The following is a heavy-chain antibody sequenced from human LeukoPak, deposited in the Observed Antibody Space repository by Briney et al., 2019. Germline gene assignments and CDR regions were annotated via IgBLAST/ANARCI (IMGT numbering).Heavy chain of an antibody. V-gene: IGHV3-30*02. CDR2: IRYDGSNK. Sequence: GGSLRLSCAASGFTFSSYGMHWVRQAPGKGLEWVAFIRYDGSNKYYADSVKGRFTISRDNSKNTLYLQMNSLRAGDTAVYYCAKEKGDYASDWFDPWGQGTLVTVSS. CDR3: AKEKGDYASDWFDP. CDR1: GFTFSSYG. J-gene: IGHJ5*02. D-gene: IGHD4-17*01.